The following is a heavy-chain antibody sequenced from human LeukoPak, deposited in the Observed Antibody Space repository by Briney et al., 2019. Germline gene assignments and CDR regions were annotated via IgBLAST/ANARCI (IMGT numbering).Heavy chain of an antibody. Sequence: SETLSLTCAVYGGAFSGYYWSWIRQPPGKGLEWIGEINHSGSTNYNPSLKSRVTISVDTSKNQFSLKLSSVTAADTAVYYCARGALDYWGQGTLVTVSS. CDR2: INHSGST. CDR1: GGAFSGYY. V-gene: IGHV4-34*01. J-gene: IGHJ4*02. CDR3: ARGALDY.